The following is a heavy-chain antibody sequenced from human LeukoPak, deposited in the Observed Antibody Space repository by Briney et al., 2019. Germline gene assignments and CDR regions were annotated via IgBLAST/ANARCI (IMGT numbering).Heavy chain of an antibody. CDR1: GGTFSSYA. V-gene: IGHV1-2*02. D-gene: IGHD4-17*01. J-gene: IGHJ4*02. Sequence: ASVKVSCKASGGTFSSYAISWVRQAPGQGLEWMGWINPNSGGTNYAQKFQGRVTMTRDTSISTAYMELSRLRSDDTAVYYCARVGTTVTTLDYWGQGTLVTVSS. CDR3: ARVGTTVTTLDY. CDR2: INPNSGGT.